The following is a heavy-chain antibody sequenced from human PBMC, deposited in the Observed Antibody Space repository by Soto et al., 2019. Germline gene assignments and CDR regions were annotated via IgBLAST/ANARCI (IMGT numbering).Heavy chain of an antibody. J-gene: IGHJ4*02. CDR1: GFTFSSYS. Sequence: GGYLRLSCAASGFTFSSYSMNWVRQAPGKGLEWVSSISSSSSYIYYADSVKGRFTISRDNAKNSLYLQMNSLRAEDTAVYYCARDLRYASIPLPGIAAAGTSGVDYWGQGTLVTVSS. V-gene: IGHV3-21*01. CDR3: ARDLRYASIPLPGIAAAGTSGVDY. CDR2: ISSSSSYI. D-gene: IGHD6-13*01.